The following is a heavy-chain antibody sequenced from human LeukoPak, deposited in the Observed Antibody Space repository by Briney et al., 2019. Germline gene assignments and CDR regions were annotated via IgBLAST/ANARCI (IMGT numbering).Heavy chain of an antibody. CDR2: INPNSGGT. CDR1: GYTFTGYY. Sequence: ASVKVSCKASGYTFTGYYMHWVRQAPGRGLEWMGWINPNSGGTNYAQKFQGRVTMTRDTSISTAYMELSRLRSDDTAAYYCASYFNMVRGVYYMDVWGKGTTVTVSS. J-gene: IGHJ6*03. D-gene: IGHD3-10*01. V-gene: IGHV1-2*02. CDR3: ASYFNMVRGVYYMDV.